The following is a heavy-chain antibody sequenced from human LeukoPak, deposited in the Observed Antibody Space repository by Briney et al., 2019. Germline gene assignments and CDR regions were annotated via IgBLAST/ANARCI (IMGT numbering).Heavy chain of an antibody. CDR3: ARAGVWDYNDSSGYHNGAFDI. J-gene: IGHJ3*02. D-gene: IGHD3-22*01. CDR1: GYTFTGYY. V-gene: IGHV1-2*02. CDR2: INPNNGGT. Sequence: GASVKVSCKASGYTFTGYYMHWVRQAPGQGLEWMGWINPNNGGTKYAQKFQGRVTMTRDTSISTAYMELSRLRSDDTAFYYCARAGVWDYNDSSGYHNGAFDIWGQGTMVTVSS.